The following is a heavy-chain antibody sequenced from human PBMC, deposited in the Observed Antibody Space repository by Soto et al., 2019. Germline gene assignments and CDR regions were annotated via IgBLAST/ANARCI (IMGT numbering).Heavy chain of an antibody. D-gene: IGHD1-26*01. V-gene: IGHV3-30-3*01. CDR2: ISYDGSNK. Sequence: GGSLRLSCGASGFTFSSYAMHWVRQAPGKGLEWVAVISYDGSNKYYADSVKGRFTISRDNSKNTLYLQMNSLRAEDTAVYYCARDNGSYGGNWFDPWGQGTLVTVSS. J-gene: IGHJ5*02. CDR1: GFTFSSYA. CDR3: ARDNGSYGGNWFDP.